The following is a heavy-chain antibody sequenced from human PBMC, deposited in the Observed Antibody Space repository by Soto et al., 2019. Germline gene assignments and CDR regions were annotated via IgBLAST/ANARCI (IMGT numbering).Heavy chain of an antibody. CDR1: GGSISSGGYS. V-gene: IGHV4-30-2*01. CDR3: ARLNSGSQPFDY. Sequence: SETLSLTCAVSGGSISSGGYSWSWIRQPPGKGLEWIGYIYHSGSTYYNPSLKSRVTISVDRSKNQFSLKLSSVTAADTAVYYCARLNSGSQPFDYWGQGTLVTVSS. J-gene: IGHJ4*02. D-gene: IGHD3-10*01. CDR2: IYHSGST.